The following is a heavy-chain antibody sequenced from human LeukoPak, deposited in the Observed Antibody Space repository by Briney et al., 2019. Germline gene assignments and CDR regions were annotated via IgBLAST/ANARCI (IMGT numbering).Heavy chain of an antibody. CDR1: GFTFSTYA. CDR2: ITGDSAYI. Sequence: GGSLRLSCAASGFTFSTYAMNWVRQAPGEGLKWVSCITGDSAYIYYADSVKGRFTISRDNAKNLLYLQMNSLRAEDTVVYYCARYGVSSSTSYIDFWGQGTLVTVSS. D-gene: IGHD2-2*01. J-gene: IGHJ4*02. V-gene: IGHV3-21*01. CDR3: ARYGVSSSTSYIDF.